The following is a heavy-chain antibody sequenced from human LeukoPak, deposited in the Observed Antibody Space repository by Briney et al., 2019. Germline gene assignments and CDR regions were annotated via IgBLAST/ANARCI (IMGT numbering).Heavy chain of an antibody. CDR3: ARAMRVDRFFDY. D-gene: IGHD5-12*01. CDR1: GGSFNSGSYS. CDR2: ICTSGST. J-gene: IGHJ4*02. Sequence: SETLSLTCTVSGGSFNSGSYSWSWIRQPAGKGLEWVGRICTSGSTNYNPSLKSRVTISVDTSKNQFSLQLTSVTAADTAVYYCARAMRVDRFFDYWGQGILVTVSS. V-gene: IGHV4-61*02.